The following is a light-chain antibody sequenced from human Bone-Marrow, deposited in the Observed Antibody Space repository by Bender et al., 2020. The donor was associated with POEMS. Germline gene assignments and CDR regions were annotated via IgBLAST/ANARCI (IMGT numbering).Light chain of an antibody. CDR2: RNN. Sequence: QSVVTQPPSASGTPGQRVNVSCSGSRSNIGSSNVYWYQQVPGTAPKLLIYRNNQRPSGVPDRFSGSKSGTSASLAITGLQSDDEAIYFCVAWDASLNGWVFGGGTKLTVL. CDR3: VAWDASLNGWV. J-gene: IGLJ3*02. CDR1: RSNIGSSN. V-gene: IGLV1-47*01.